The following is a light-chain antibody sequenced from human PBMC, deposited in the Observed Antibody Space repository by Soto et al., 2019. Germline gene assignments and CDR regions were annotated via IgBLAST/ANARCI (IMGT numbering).Light chain of an antibody. CDR2: AAS. CDR3: QHYNSYSGA. CDR1: QGISSY. Sequence: DIQMTQSPSSLSASVGDRVTINCRASQGISSYLAWYQQKPGQAPKFLIYAASTLQSGVPSRFTGSGSGTEFTLTIRSLQHDDFATYYCQHYNSYSGAFGQGTKVDIK. V-gene: IGKV1-9*01. J-gene: IGKJ1*01.